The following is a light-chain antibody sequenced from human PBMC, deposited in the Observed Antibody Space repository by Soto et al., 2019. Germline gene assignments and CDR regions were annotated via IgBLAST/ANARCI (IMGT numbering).Light chain of an antibody. CDR1: SSDIGAYNY. CDR3: SAFTTSSTYV. CDR2: GVS. Sequence: QSALTQPASVSGSPGQSITISCTGTSSDIGAYNYVPWYQQHPGKAPKLMIYGVSNRPSGVSNRFSGSKSGSTASLTISGLQAEDEADYYCSAFTTSSTYVFGTGTKVTVL. J-gene: IGLJ1*01. V-gene: IGLV2-14*03.